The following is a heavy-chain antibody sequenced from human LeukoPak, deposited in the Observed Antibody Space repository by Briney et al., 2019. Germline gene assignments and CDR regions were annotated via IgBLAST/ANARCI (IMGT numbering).Heavy chain of an antibody. D-gene: IGHD3-22*01. CDR2: IIPIFGTA. Sequence: SVKVSCKASGGTFSSYAISWVRQAPGQGLEWMGGIIPIFGTANYAQKFQGRVTITADESTSTAYMELSSLRSEDTALYYCAKKDYYYDSSGIDYWGQGTLVTVSS. V-gene: IGHV1-69*13. CDR1: GGTFSSYA. J-gene: IGHJ4*02. CDR3: AKKDYYYDSSGIDY.